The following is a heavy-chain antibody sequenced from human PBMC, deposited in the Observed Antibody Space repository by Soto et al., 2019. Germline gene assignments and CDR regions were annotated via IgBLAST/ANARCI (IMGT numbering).Heavy chain of an antibody. CDR3: ARALGSVAARSPAFDP. V-gene: IGHV1-3*01. J-gene: IGHJ5*02. D-gene: IGHD6-6*01. Sequence: QVQLVQSGAEVKKPGASVKVSCKASGYTFTSYAMHWVRQAPGQRLEWMGWINAGNGNTKYSQKFQGRVTITRDTSASPAYMELSSLRSEDTAVYYCARALGSVAARSPAFDPWGQGTLVTVSS. CDR1: GYTFTSYA. CDR2: INAGNGNT.